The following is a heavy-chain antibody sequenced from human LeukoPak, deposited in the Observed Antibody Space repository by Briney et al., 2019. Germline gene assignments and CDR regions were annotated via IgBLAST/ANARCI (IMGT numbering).Heavy chain of an antibody. V-gene: IGHV3-13*01. CDR1: GFTFSDYD. Sequence: PGGSLRLSCAASGFTFSDYDMHWVRQATGKGLEWVSAIGTAGDTYYTGSVKGRFTTSRENAENSLYLQMNSLRAGDTAVYYCARVAKERVGGVYYFDYWGQGTLVTVSS. J-gene: IGHJ4*02. CDR3: ARVAKERVGGVYYFDY. D-gene: IGHD1-1*01. CDR2: IGTAGDT.